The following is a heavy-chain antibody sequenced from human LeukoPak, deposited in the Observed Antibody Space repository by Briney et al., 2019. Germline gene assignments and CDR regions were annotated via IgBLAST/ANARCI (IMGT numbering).Heavy chain of an antibody. J-gene: IGHJ3*02. CDR1: GFTVSSNS. CDR2: IYSDNT. V-gene: IGHV3-53*01. Sequence: PGGSLRLSCTVSGFTVSSNSMSWVRQAPGKGLEWVSFIYSDNTHYSDSVKGRFTISRDNSKNTVYLQMDSLRAEDTAVYYCATSITVVSVVISHADAFDIWGQGTMATVSS. CDR3: ATSITVVSVVISHADAFDI. D-gene: IGHD3-22*01.